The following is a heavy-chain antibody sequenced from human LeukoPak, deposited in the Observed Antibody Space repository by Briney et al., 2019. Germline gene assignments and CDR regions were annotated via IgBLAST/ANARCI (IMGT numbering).Heavy chain of an antibody. Sequence: GGSLRLSCAASGFTFSSYWMNWARQAPGKGLEWVASINHNGNVNYYVDSVKGRFTISRDNAKNSLYLQMSNLRAEDTAVYFCATGGGLDLWGQGAAFSVSS. CDR1: GFTFSSYW. J-gene: IGHJ6*02. CDR2: INHNGNVN. CDR3: ATGGGLDL. D-gene: IGHD3-10*01. V-gene: IGHV3-7*03.